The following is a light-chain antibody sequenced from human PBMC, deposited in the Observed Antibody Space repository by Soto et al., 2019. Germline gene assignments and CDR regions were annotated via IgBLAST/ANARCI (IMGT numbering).Light chain of an antibody. CDR2: GAS. V-gene: IGKV3-15*01. Sequence: EILMTQSPATLSVSPLEIATLSFTASQSVSSNLAWYQQKPGQAPRLLIYGASTRATGIPARFSGSGSGTEFTLTISSLQSEDFAVYYCQQYNNWPRTFGQGTKVDIK. CDR1: QSVSSN. CDR3: QQYNNWPRT. J-gene: IGKJ1*01.